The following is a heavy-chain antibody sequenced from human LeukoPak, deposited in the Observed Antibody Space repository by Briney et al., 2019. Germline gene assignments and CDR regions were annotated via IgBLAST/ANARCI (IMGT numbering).Heavy chain of an antibody. J-gene: IGHJ4*02. CDR3: ARDLKDSMVRGVIGPFYFDY. CDR2: IYYSGST. V-gene: IGHV4-39*07. D-gene: IGHD3-10*01. CDR1: GGSISSSSYY. Sequence: SETLSLTCTVSGGSISSSSYYWGWLRQPPGKGLEWIGSIYYSGSTYYNPSLKSRVTISVDTSKNQFSLKLSSVTAADTAVYYCARDLKDSMVRGVIGPFYFDYWGQGTLVTVSS.